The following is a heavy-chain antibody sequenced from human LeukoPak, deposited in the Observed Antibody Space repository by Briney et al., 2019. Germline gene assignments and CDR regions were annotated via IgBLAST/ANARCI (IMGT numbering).Heavy chain of an antibody. CDR3: ATEVIIAVTGNDY. V-gene: IGHV3-15*07. CDR2: IRSKTHGETI. Sequence: GGSLRLSCAASGFTFSNVWMNWVRQAPGKGLEWVGRIRSKTHGETIDYAAPVRGRFTISRDDSKNTLCLRLNSLKTEDTAVYYCATEVIIAVTGNDYWGQGSLVTVSS. J-gene: IGHJ4*02. CDR1: GFTFSNVW. D-gene: IGHD6-19*01.